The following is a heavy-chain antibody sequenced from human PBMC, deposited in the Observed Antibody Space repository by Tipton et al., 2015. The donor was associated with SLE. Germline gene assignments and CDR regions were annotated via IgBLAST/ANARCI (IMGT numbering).Heavy chain of an antibody. CDR3: ARDRPMWLRIYYFSGMDV. Sequence: GSLRLSCEASGFTFSNYWMSWVRQAPGKGLEWVANIKQDGTDKYYVDSVKGRFTISRDNAKNSLYLQMNSLRAEDTAVYYCARDRPMWLRIYYFSGMDVWGQGTTVTVSS. D-gene: IGHD3/OR15-3a*01. CDR1: GFTFSNYW. J-gene: IGHJ6*02. V-gene: IGHV3-7*01. CDR2: IKQDGTDK.